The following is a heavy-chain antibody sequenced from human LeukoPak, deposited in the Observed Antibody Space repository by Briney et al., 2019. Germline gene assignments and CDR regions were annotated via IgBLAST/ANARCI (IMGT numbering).Heavy chain of an antibody. CDR2: IWYDGSNK. CDR3: ERETMVRGVIKFVYYYYGMDV. V-gene: IGHV3-33*01. CDR1: GFTFSSYG. D-gene: IGHD3-10*01. J-gene: IGHJ6*02. Sequence: PGGSLRLSCAASGFTFSSYGMHWVRQAPGKGLEWVAVIWYDGSNKYYADSVKGRFTISRDNSKNTLYLQMNSLRAEDTAVYYCERETMVRGVIKFVYYYYGMDVWGQGTTVTVSS.